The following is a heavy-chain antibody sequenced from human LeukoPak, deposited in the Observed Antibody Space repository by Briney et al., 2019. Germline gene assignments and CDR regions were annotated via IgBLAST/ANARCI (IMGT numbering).Heavy chain of an antibody. CDR2: ISAYNGNT. V-gene: IGHV1-18*01. D-gene: IGHD6-13*01. J-gene: IGHJ5*02. CDR1: GYTFTSYG. Sequence: ASVKVSCKASGYTFTSYGISWVRQAPGQGLEWMGWISAYNGNTNYAQKLQGRVTMTTDTSTSTAYMELRSLRSDDTAVYYCARDRVMGAAAGTGGEGFDPWGQGTLVTVSS. CDR3: ARDRVMGAAAGTGGEGFDP.